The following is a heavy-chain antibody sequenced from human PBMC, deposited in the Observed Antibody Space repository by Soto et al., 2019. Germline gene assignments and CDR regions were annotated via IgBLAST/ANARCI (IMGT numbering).Heavy chain of an antibody. CDR1: GFTVSSNY. J-gene: IGHJ4*02. Sequence: HPGGSLRLSCAASGFTVSSNYMSWVRQAPGKGLEWVSVIYSGGSTYYADSVKGRFTISRDNSKNTLYLQMNSLRAEDTAVYYCAKDSKVAVERNSWGTGTLVTVS. CDR3: AKDSKVAVERNS. D-gene: IGHD2-15*01. CDR2: IYSGGST. V-gene: IGHV3-53*01.